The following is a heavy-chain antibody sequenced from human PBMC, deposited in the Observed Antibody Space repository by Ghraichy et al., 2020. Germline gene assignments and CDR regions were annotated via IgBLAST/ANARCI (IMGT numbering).Heavy chain of an antibody. Sequence: LSLTCAASGFTFSSFAMNWVRQAPGKGLEWVSTSSGSGASTYYADSVKGRFTISRDNSKNTLSLQMNSLRAEDTAVYYCAKGGGYSYGYVDCWGQGTLVIVSS. CDR1: GFTFSSFA. CDR3: AKGGGYSYGYVDC. J-gene: IGHJ4*02. D-gene: IGHD5-18*01. V-gene: IGHV3-23*01. CDR2: SSGSGAST.